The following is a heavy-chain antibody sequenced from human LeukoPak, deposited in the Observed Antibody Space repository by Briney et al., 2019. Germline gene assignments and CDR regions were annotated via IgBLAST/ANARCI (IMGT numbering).Heavy chain of an antibody. V-gene: IGHV3-21*01. D-gene: IGHD3-10*01. CDR1: GFAFSSYS. CDR2: ISSSSRYI. J-gene: IGHJ4*02. Sequence: KSGGSLRLSCAASGFAFSSYSLNWVLQAPGKGLEWVSSISSSSRYIFYADSVKGRFTISRDNAKNSLYLQMNSLRAEDTAVYYCARDRGSSFDYWGQGTLVTVSS. CDR3: ARDRGSSFDY.